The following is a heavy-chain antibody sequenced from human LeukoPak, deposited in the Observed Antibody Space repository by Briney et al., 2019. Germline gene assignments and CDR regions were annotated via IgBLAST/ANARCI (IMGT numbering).Heavy chain of an antibody. CDR1: GFTFSDYY. CDR3: AREAGYGLHIDY. D-gene: IGHD2-15*01. Sequence: GGSLRHSCAASGFTFSDYYMSWIRQAPGKGLEWVSYISSSSSYTNYADSVKGRFTISRDNAKNSLYLQMNSLRAEDTAVYYCAREAGYGLHIDYWGQGTLVTVSS. V-gene: IGHV3-11*06. CDR2: ISSSSSYT. J-gene: IGHJ4*02.